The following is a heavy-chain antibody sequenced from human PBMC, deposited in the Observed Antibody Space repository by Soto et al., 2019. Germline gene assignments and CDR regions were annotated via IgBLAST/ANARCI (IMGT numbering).Heavy chain of an antibody. V-gene: IGHV3-30-3*01. CDR2: ISYDGSNK. CDR1: GFTFSSYA. CDR3: ARDRDPGYFDY. J-gene: IGHJ4*02. Sequence: QVQLVESGGGVVQPGRSLRLSCAASGFTFSSYAMHWVRQAPGKGLEWVAVISYDGSNKYYADSVKGRFTISRDNSKNPLYLQMNSLRAEDTAVYYCARDRDPGYFDYWGQGTLVTVSS.